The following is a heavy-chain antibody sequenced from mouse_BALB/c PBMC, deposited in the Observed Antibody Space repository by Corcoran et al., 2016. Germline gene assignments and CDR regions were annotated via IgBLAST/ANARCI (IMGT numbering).Heavy chain of an antibody. CDR1: DFNIKDTY. V-gene: IGHV14-3*02. CDR3: ARWDWYFDV. Sequence: EVQLQQSGAELMTPGASVKLSCTASDFNIKDTYMHWVKQRPEQGLGWIGRIDPANGNTKYDPKFQGKATITENTSSNTAYLQLSSLTSEATAVYYCARWDWYFDVWGAGTTVTVSS. CDR2: IDPANGNT. J-gene: IGHJ1*01.